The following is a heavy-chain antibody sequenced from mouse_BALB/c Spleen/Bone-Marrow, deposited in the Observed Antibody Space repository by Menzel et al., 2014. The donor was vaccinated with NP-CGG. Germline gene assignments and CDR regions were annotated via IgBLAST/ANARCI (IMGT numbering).Heavy chain of an antibody. CDR1: GFPLTSYG. CDR2: IWRGGST. J-gene: IGHJ4*01. Sequence: QVQLKESGPGLVQPSQSLSITCTVSGFPLTSYGVHWVRQSPGKGLEWLGVIWRGGSTDYNAAFMSRLSITKDNSKSQVFFKMNSLQADDTAIYYCAKKREVYYGYGAMDYWGQGTSVTVSS. CDR3: AKKREVYYGYGAMDY. V-gene: IGHV2-5*01. D-gene: IGHD2-2*01.